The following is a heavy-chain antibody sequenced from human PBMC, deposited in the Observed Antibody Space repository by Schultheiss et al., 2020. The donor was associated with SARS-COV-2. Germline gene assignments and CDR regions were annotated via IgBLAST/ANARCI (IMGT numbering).Heavy chain of an antibody. D-gene: IGHD3-22*01. Sequence: SQTLSLTCAVYGGSFSGYYWSWIRQPPGKGLEWIGEINHSGSTNYNPSLKSRVTISVDTSKNQFSLKLSSVTAADTAVYYCAKDSQITMIVVVIYYFDYWGQGTLVTVSS. V-gene: IGHV4-34*01. CDR2: INHSGST. CDR1: GGSFSGYY. J-gene: IGHJ4*02. CDR3: AKDSQITMIVVVIYYFDY.